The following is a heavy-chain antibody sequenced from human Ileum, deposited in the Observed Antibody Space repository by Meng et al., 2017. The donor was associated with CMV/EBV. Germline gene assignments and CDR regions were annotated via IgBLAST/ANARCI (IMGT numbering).Heavy chain of an antibody. CDR1: GFTVSSNY. Sequence: GGSLRLSCAASGFTVSSNYMSWVRQAPGKGLEWVSVIYSGGSTYYADSVKGRFTISRDNSKNTLDLKMNSLRAEDTAVYYCARDGYSSSRDYYYYGMDVWGQGTTVTVAS. J-gene: IGHJ6*02. CDR3: ARDGYSSSRDYYYYGMDV. V-gene: IGHV3-53*01. D-gene: IGHD6-13*01. CDR2: IYSGGST.